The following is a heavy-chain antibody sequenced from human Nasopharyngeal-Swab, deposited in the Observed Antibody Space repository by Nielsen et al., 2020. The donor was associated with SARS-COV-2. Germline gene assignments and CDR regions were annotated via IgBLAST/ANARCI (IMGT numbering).Heavy chain of an antibody. V-gene: IGHV3-7*03. J-gene: IGHJ4*02. CDR3: ARGTQLRYFDWLDY. CDR1: GFTFSSYW. CDR2: IKQGGSEK. D-gene: IGHD3-9*01. Sequence: GESLKISCAASGFTFSSYWMSWVRQAPGKGLEWVANIKQGGSEKYYVDSVKGRFTISRDNAKNPLYLQMNSLRAEDTAVYYCARGTQLRYFDWLDYWGQGTLVTVSS.